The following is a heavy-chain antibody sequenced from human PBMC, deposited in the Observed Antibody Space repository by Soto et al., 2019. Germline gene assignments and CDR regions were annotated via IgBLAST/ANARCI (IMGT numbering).Heavy chain of an antibody. J-gene: IGHJ4*02. D-gene: IGHD3-16*01. CDR2: INPNTGGT. CDR1: GYTFTDYC. Sequence: GASVKVSCKISGYTFTDYCLHWVRQAPGQGLEWVGWINPNTGGTNYAQRFQGRVTMTRDTSISTAYMELSRLTSDDTAVYYCARDPIGGGAPYYCDYWGQGTLVTVSS. CDR3: ARDPIGGGAPYYCDY. V-gene: IGHV1-2*02.